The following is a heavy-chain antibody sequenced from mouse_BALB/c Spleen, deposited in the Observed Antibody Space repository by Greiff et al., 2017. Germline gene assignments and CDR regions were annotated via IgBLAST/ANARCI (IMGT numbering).Heavy chain of an antibody. D-gene: IGHD2-1*01. V-gene: IGHV5-6-5*01. CDR3: ARRGYGNYALYFDV. CDR1: GFTFSSYA. Sequence: EVMLVESGGGLVKPGGSLKLSCAASGFTFSSYAMSWVRQTPEKRLEWVASISSGGSTYYPDSVKGRFTISRDNARNILYLQMSSLRSEDTAMYYCARRGYGNYALYFDVWGAGTTVTVSS. J-gene: IGHJ1*01. CDR2: ISSGGST.